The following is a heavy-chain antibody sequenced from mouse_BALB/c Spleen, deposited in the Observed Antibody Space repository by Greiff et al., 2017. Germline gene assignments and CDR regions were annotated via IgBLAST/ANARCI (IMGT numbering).Heavy chain of an antibody. D-gene: IGHD1-1*02. Sequence: EVQLQQSGAELVRPGALVKLSCKASGFNIKDTYMHWVKQRPEQGLEWIGRIDPANGNTKYDPKFQGKATITADTSSNTAYLQLSSLTSEDTAVYYCAREGYGDWYFDVGRRDHGHRLL. V-gene: IGHV14-3*02. CDR2: IDPANGNT. CDR1: GFNIKDTY. CDR3: AREGYGDWYFDV. J-gene: IGHJ1*01.